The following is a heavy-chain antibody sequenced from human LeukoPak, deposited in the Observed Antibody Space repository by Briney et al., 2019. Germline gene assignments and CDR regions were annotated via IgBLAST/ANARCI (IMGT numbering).Heavy chain of an antibody. CDR1: GGTFSSYA. CDR2: IIPILGIA. CDR3: ARVYSSSRYGDY. V-gene: IGHV1-69*04. J-gene: IGHJ4*02. D-gene: IGHD6-13*01. Sequence: ASVKVSCKASGGTFSSYAISWVRQAPGQGLEWMGRIIPILGIANYAQKFQGRVTITADKSTSTAYMELSSLRSEDTAVYYCARVYSSSRYGDYWGQGTLVTVSS.